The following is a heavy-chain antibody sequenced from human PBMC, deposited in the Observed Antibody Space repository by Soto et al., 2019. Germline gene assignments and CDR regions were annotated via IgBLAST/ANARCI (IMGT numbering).Heavy chain of an antibody. V-gene: IGHV3-21*01. CDR1: GFTFSSYS. CDR2: ISSSSSYI. Sequence: EVQLVESGGGLVKPGGSLRLSCAASGFTFSSYSMNWVRQAPGKGLEWVSSISSSSSYIYYADSVKGRFTISRDNAKNSLYLQMNSLRAEDTAVYYCAREKEENYDFWSGSPIDYWGQGTLVTVSS. J-gene: IGHJ4*02. D-gene: IGHD3-3*01. CDR3: AREKEENYDFWSGSPIDY.